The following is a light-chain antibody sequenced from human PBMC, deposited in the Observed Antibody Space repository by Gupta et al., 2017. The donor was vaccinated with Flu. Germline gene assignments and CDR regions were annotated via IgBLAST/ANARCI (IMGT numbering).Light chain of an antibody. CDR2: GAS. V-gene: IGKV3-20*01. Sequence: EVVLTQSPGTLPLSPGESAYLSCRASQSINKNYLAWYQQKPGQAPRLLIYGASTRATGIPDRFSGGGSGTDFTLTIIGLEPEDFAVYYCHQYHSSVMYTFGQGTKLEIK. J-gene: IGKJ2*01. CDR3: HQYHSSVMYT. CDR1: QSINKNY.